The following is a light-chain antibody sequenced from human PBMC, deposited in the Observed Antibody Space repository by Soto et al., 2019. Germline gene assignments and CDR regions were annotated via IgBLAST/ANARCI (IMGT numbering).Light chain of an antibody. CDR2: NNN. Sequence: QSVLTQPPSASGTPGQRVTISCSGSSSNIGSDSVNWYQQLPGTAPKLLIYNNNQRPSGVPDRFSGSKSGTSASLAISGLQSEDEADYYCEAWDGSLSAYVFGTGTKVTVL. J-gene: IGLJ1*01. CDR1: SSNIGSDS. CDR3: EAWDGSLSAYV. V-gene: IGLV1-44*01.